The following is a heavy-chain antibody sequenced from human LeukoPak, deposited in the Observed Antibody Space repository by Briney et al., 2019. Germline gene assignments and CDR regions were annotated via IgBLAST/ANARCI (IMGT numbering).Heavy chain of an antibody. Sequence: GGSLRLSCAASGFTFSTYAMSWVRQAPGKGLEWVSSISSSSSYIYYADSVKGRFTISRDNAKNSLYLQMNSLRAEDTAVYYCARDRGTAMVKNDYYMDVWGKGTTVTVSS. CDR1: GFTFSTYA. J-gene: IGHJ6*03. D-gene: IGHD5-18*01. V-gene: IGHV3-21*01. CDR2: ISSSSSYI. CDR3: ARDRGTAMVKNDYYMDV.